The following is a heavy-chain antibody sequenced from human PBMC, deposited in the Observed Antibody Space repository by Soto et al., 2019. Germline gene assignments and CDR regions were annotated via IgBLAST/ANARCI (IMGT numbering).Heavy chain of an antibody. V-gene: IGHV4-31*03. J-gene: IGHJ4*02. D-gene: IGHD3-22*01. CDR3: ARDTRNSKSSGIDS. CDR1: GGSISSGGYY. Sequence: SETLSLTCTVSGGSISSGGYYWSWIRQHPGKGLEWIGYIYYSGSTYYNPSLKSRITISVDTSKNQFSLKLTSLTAADTAVYYCARDTRNSKSSGIDSWGQGTLVTVSS. CDR2: IYYSGST.